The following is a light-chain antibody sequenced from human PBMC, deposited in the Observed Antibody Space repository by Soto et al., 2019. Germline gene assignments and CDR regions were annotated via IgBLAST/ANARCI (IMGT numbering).Light chain of an antibody. CDR3: QQRSNWTIT. CDR2: GAS. J-gene: IGKJ5*01. CDR1: QSVSSS. Sequence: EIVMTQSPATLSVSPGERATLSCRASQSVSSSVAWYQKRPGQDPRILIFGASFRATGIPAGFSGSGSGTEFNLTISRLQSEDFAVYYCQQRSNWTITFGQGARREIK. V-gene: IGKV3-15*01.